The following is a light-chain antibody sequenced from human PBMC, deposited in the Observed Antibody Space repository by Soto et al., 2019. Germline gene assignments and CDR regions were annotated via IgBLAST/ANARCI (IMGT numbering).Light chain of an antibody. V-gene: IGLV2-14*01. CDR2: EVF. CDR1: NXDVGGYNY. J-gene: IGLJ1*01. Sequence: QSALTQPASVSGSPGQSITIPCTGTNXDVGGYNYVSWYQHHPGKAPKLMIYEVFNRPSGVSSRFSGSKSGSTASLTISGLQAEDEADYYCSSYKTTNTLYVFGTGTKVT. CDR3: SSYKTTNTLYV.